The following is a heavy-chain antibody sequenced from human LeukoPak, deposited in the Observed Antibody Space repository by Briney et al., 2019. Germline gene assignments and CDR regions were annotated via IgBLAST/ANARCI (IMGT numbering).Heavy chain of an antibody. J-gene: IGHJ4*02. CDR3: ARDTRWIVGATLLDY. CDR1: GFTFSSYW. CDR2: IKQDGSEK. V-gene: IGHV3-7*01. D-gene: IGHD1-26*01. Sequence: GGSLRLSCAASGFTFSSYWMSWVRQAPGKGLEWVANIKQDGSEKYYVDSVKGRFTISRDNAKNSLYLQMNSLRAEDTAVYYCARDTRWIVGATLLDYWGQGTLVTVSS.